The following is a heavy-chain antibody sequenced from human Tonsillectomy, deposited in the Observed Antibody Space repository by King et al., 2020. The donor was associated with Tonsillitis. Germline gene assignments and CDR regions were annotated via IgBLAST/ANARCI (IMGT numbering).Heavy chain of an antibody. Sequence: VQLQQWGAGLLKPSETLSLTCAFYGGSFSGYYWSWLRQPPGKGLEWIGENNHSGSTNYNPSLKSRVTISVDTSKNQFSLKLSSLTAEDTAVYYCARGRNRDWMVWRGAFDIWGQGTMVTVSS. CDR1: GGSFSGYY. CDR2: NNHSGST. J-gene: IGHJ3*02. V-gene: IGHV4-34*01. D-gene: IGHD2/OR15-2a*01. CDR3: ARGRNRDWMVWRGAFDI.